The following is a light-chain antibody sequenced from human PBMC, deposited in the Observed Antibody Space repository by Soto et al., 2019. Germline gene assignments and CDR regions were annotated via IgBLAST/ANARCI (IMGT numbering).Light chain of an antibody. CDR2: GAF. CDR1: QSVYSNF. CDR3: QQYGTSQGT. J-gene: IGKJ1*01. Sequence: EIVLTQSPGTLSLSPGERATLSCRASQSVYSNFLAWYQHKPGQTPRLLIYGAFIRATGIPDRFSGSGSGTDFKITVSRQETEDFAVYYCQQYGTSQGTFGPGTKVEI. V-gene: IGKV3-20*01.